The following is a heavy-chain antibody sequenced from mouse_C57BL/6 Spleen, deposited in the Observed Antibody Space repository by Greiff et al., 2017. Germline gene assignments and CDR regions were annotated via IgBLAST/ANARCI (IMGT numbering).Heavy chain of an antibody. D-gene: IGHD1-1*01. CDR3: ARVDIYYYGSSYANFDY. J-gene: IGHJ2*01. CDR2: INYDGSST. V-gene: IGHV5-16*01. Sequence: EVQLVESEGGLVQPGSSMKLSCTASGFTFSDYYMAWVRQVPEKGLEWVANINYDGSSTYYLDSLKSRFIISRDNAKNILYLQMSSLKSEDTATYYCARVDIYYYGSSYANFDYWGQGTTLTVSS. CDR1: GFTFSDYY.